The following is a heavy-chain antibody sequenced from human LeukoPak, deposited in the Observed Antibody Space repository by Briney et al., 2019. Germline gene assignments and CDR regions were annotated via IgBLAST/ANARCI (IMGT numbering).Heavy chain of an antibody. CDR2: ISSSSSYI. J-gene: IGHJ3*02. CDR3: TTENGVLLWAFDI. V-gene: IGHV3-21*03. D-gene: IGHD3-10*01. CDR1: GFTFSSYS. Sequence: GGSLRLSCAASGFTFSSYSMNWVRQAPGKGLEWVSSISSSSSYIYYADSVKGRFTISRDNAKNSLYLQMNSLKTEDTAVYYCTTENGVLLWAFDIWGQGTMVTVSS.